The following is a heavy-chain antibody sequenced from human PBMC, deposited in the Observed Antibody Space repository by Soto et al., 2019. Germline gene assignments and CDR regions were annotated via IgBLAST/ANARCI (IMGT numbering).Heavy chain of an antibody. CDR3: ARERGNYMYFDY. J-gene: IGHJ4*02. CDR1: GYSFTDYG. D-gene: IGHD1-7*01. CDR2: VNTYKGNT. Sequence: QVQLVQSGAEVKKPGGSVKVSCKASGYSFTDYGFTWVRQAPGQGLEWMGWVNTYKGNTNYAQKFQGRVTMTTDTSTSTAYMELRGLRSDDTALYYCARERGNYMYFDYWGQGTLVTVSS. V-gene: IGHV1-18*01.